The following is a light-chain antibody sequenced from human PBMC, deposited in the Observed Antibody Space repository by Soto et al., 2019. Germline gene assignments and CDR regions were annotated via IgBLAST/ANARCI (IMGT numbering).Light chain of an antibody. Sequence: DIQMTQSPSTLSASVGDRVTITSRASQSISSWLAWYQQKPGKAPKLLIYDASSSESGVPSRLSGSGSGTEFTLTIRSLQPDDFATYYCQQYNSYWTFGQGTKVDIK. J-gene: IGKJ1*01. CDR2: DAS. CDR1: QSISSW. CDR3: QQYNSYWT. V-gene: IGKV1-5*01.